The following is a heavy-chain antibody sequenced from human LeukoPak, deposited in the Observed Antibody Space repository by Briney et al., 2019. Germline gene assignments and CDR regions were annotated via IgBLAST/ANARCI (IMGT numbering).Heavy chain of an antibody. CDR2: IYYSGST. D-gene: IGHD4-17*01. CDR3: ASPYGDYEVLYY. V-gene: IGHV4-39*07. CDR1: GGSISSSSYY. J-gene: IGHJ4*02. Sequence: PSETLSLTCTVSGGSISSSSYYWGWIRQPPGKGLEWIGSIYYSGSTYYNPSLKSRVTISVDTSKNQFSLKLSSVTAADTAVYYCASPYGDYEVLYYWGQGTLVTVSS.